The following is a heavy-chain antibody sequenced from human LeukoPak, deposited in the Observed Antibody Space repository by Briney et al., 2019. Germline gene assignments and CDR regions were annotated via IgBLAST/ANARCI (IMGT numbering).Heavy chain of an antibody. Sequence: PSETLSLTCAVSGYSISSGYYWCWIRQPPGKGLEWIGYIYYSGSTNYNPSLKSRVTISVDTSKNQFSLKLSSVTAADTAAYYCASSGYDLSGFDYWGQGTLVTVSS. CDR3: ASSGYDLSGFDY. CDR1: GYSISSGYY. D-gene: IGHD5-12*01. CDR2: IYYSGST. J-gene: IGHJ4*02. V-gene: IGHV4-38-2*01.